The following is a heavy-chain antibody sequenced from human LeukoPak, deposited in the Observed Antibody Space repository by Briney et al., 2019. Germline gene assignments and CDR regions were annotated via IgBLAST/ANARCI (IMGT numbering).Heavy chain of an antibody. D-gene: IGHD3-22*01. CDR3: ARGRWDTPYNDRSGSYFDY. Sequence: GGSLRLSCAVSGITFDDYYMSWIRQAPGKGLEWISYISSSGRTIFYAESVKGRFTISRDNAKKSLYLQMKTLRAEDTAVYYCARGRWDTPYNDRSGSYFDYWGQGTLVTVSS. J-gene: IGHJ4*02. CDR2: ISSSGRTI. V-gene: IGHV3-11*01. CDR1: GITFDDYY.